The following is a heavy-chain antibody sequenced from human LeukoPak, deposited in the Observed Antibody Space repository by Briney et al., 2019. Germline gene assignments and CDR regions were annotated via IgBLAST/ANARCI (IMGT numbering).Heavy chain of an antibody. V-gene: IGHV3-21*01. J-gene: IGHJ3*02. CDR1: GFTFSDYS. CDR2: ITSSGSYI. Sequence: PGGSLRLSCAASGFTFSDYSMNWVRQAPGEGLEWVSSITSSGSYIYHADSVTGRFTISRDNAKNSLYLQMNSLRAEDTAVYYCARELGSEAFDIWGQGTMVTVSS. D-gene: IGHD7-27*01. CDR3: ARELGSEAFDI.